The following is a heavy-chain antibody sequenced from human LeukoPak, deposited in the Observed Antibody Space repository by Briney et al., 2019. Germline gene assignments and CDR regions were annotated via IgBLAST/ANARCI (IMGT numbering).Heavy chain of an antibody. J-gene: IGHJ4*02. V-gene: IGHV4-39*07. D-gene: IGHD5-24*01. Sequence: SETLSLTCTVSGGSISSGSYYWGWIRQPPGKGLEWIGNIYNSGSTYYNPSLKSRVTISVDTSKNQFSLKLSSVTAADTAVYYCARDRHRDDYIHHFDYWGQGTLVTVSS. CDR3: ARDRHRDDYIHHFDY. CDR1: GGSISSGSYY. CDR2: IYNSGST.